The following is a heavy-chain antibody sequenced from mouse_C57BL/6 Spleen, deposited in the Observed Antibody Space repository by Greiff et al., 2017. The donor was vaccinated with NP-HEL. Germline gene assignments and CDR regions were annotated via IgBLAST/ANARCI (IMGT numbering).Heavy chain of an antibody. CDR3: ARGGWLLFYFDY. D-gene: IGHD2-3*01. V-gene: IGHV1-55*01. J-gene: IGHJ2*01. CDR2: IYPGSGST. Sequence: QVQLKQSGAELVKPGASVKMSCKASGYTFTSYWITWVKQRPGQGLEWIGDIYPGSGSTNYNEKFKSKATLTVDTSSSTAYMQLSSLTSEDSAVYYCARGGWLLFYFDYWGQGTTLTVSS. CDR1: GYTFTSYW.